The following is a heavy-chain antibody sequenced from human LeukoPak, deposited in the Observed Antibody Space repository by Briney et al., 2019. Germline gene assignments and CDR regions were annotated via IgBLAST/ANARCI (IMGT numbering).Heavy chain of an antibody. CDR2: MNPNSGNT. D-gene: IGHD1-26*01. Sequence: ASVKVSCKASGYTFTSYDINWVRQATGQGLEWMGWMNPNSGNTGYAQKFQGRVTMTRNTSISTAYMELSSLRSEDTALYYCAKDFGIQKWELYSYYFDYWGQGTLVTVSS. V-gene: IGHV1-8*01. CDR1: GYTFTSYD. CDR3: AKDFGIQKWELYSYYFDY. J-gene: IGHJ4*02.